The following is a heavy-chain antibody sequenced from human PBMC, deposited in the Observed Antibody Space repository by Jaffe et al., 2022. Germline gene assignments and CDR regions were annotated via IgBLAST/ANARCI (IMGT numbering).Heavy chain of an antibody. CDR2: INHSGST. J-gene: IGHJ4*02. V-gene: IGHV4-34*01. Sequence: QVQLQQWGAGLLKPSETLSLTCAVYGGSFSGYYWSWIRQPPGKGLEWIGEINHSGSTNYNPSLKSRVTISVDTSKNQFSLKLSSVTAADTAVYYCARGPMDCSGGSCHLASHFDYWGQGTLVTVSS. CDR3: ARGPMDCSGGSCHLASHFDY. D-gene: IGHD2-15*01. CDR1: GGSFSGYY.